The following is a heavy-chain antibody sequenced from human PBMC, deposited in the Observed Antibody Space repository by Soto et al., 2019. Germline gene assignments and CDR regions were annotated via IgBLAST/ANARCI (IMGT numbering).Heavy chain of an antibody. V-gene: IGHV1-18*01. CDR1: GYTFTTYG. D-gene: IGHD3-22*01. CDR2: INPNSGHT. CDR3: ATGQVVNFDNMFAP. J-gene: IGHJ5*02. Sequence: QIQLLQSGAEVKKPGTSVKVSCQASGYTFTTYGIIWVRQAPGQGLEWMGWINPNSGHTNYAQNLQARVIMSTGASTNTAYADLRSLRSDETPVYFWATGQVVNFDNMFAPWGQGTLVTVSS.